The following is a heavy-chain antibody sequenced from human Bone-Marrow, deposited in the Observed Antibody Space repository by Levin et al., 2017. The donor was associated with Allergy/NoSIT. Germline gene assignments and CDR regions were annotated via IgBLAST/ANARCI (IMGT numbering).Heavy chain of an antibody. CDR1: GFAFRTYT. V-gene: IGHV3-21*01. D-gene: IGHD1-20*01. Sequence: PGGSLRLSCAASGFAFRTYTMNWVRQAPGKGLEWVSSISSSSSYIYYSDSVKGRFTVSRDNAENSLYLQMNSLRAEDTAVYYCARPIRITGSRWPFDIWGQGTMVTVSS. CDR2: ISSSSSYI. CDR3: ARPIRITGSRWPFDI. J-gene: IGHJ3*02.